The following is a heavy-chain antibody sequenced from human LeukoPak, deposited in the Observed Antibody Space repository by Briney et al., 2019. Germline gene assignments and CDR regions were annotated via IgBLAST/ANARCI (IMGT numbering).Heavy chain of an antibody. CDR2: ISGSGGST. Sequence: GGSLRLSCAASGFTFSSYGMSWVRQAPGKGLEWVSAISGSGGSTYYADSVKGRFTISRDNAKNSLYLQMNSLRAEDTAVYYCARERWELRGLDYWGQGTLVTVSS. V-gene: IGHV3-23*01. CDR3: ARERWELRGLDY. J-gene: IGHJ4*02. D-gene: IGHD1-26*01. CDR1: GFTFSSYG.